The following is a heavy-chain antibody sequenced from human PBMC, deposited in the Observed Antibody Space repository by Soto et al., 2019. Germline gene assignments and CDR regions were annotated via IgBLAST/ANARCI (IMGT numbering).Heavy chain of an antibody. D-gene: IGHD5-12*01. Sequence: PGGSLRLSCAASGFTFTNYAMSWVRQAPGKGLEWVSSISGSGGSTYYADSVKGRFTISRDNSENTLFLQMNSLRAEDTAVYYCTRSRSYIGWFDPWGQGTLVTVSS. V-gene: IGHV3-23*01. J-gene: IGHJ5*02. CDR1: GFTFTNYA. CDR2: ISGSGGST. CDR3: TRSRSYIGWFDP.